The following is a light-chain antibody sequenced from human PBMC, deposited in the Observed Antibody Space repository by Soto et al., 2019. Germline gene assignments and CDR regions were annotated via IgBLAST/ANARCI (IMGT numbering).Light chain of an antibody. J-gene: IGLJ1*01. Sequence: QSVLTQPASVSGSPGQSITISCTGTSSDVGGYNYVSWYQQHPGKAPKLMIYAVSNRPSGVSNRFSGSKSGNTASLTISGLQAEDEADYYCSSYTSSSTYVFGTGIKLTVL. CDR1: SSDVGGYNY. CDR3: SSYTSSSTYV. CDR2: AVS. V-gene: IGLV2-14*01.